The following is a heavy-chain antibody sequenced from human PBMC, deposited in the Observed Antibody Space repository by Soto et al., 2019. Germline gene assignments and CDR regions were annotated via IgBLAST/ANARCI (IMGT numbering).Heavy chain of an antibody. CDR3: AGEPRGGAYDMDV. Sequence: QVQLVESGGAVVQPATSLRLSCAASRLTFTTYDMHWVRQAPGKGLEWVALIWSDGSIQFYGDSVKGRFTISRDNSKNTLSLQMNSLRVEDTAVYYCAGEPRGGAYDMDVWGQGTTVTVSS. CDR2: IWSDGSIQ. CDR1: RLTFTTYD. D-gene: IGHD3-16*01. V-gene: IGHV3-33*08. J-gene: IGHJ6*02.